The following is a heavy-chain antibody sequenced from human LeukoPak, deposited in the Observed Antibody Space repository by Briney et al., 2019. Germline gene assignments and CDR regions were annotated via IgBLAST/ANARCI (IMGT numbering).Heavy chain of an antibody. Sequence: PGGSLRLSCPASGFTFSSYWMNWVRQAPGKGLEWVANIKQDGSEKYYVDSVKGRFTISRDNAKNSLYLQMNSLRAEDTAVYYCARDEVITIFGVVQAYYMDVWGKGTTVTVSS. CDR1: GFTFSSYW. CDR3: ARDEVITIFGVVQAYYMDV. J-gene: IGHJ6*03. V-gene: IGHV3-7*01. CDR2: IKQDGSEK. D-gene: IGHD3-3*01.